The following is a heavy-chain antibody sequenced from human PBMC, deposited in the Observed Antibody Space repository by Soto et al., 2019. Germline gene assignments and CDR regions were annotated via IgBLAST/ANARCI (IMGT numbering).Heavy chain of an antibody. CDR1: GGSISSGDYY. D-gene: IGHD3-22*01. CDR3: AREKAYDSSGYYLYYFDY. V-gene: IGHV4-30-4*01. J-gene: IGHJ4*02. Sequence: SETLSLTCTVSGGSISSGDYYWSWIRQPPGKGLEWIGYIYYSGSTYYNPSLKSRVTISVDTSKNQFSLKLSSVTAADTAVYYCAREKAYDSSGYYLYYFDYWGQGTLVTVSS. CDR2: IYYSGST.